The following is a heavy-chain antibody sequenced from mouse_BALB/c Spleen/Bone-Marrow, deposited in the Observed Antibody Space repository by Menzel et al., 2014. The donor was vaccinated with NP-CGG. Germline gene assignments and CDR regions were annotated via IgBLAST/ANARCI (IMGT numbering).Heavy chain of an antibody. CDR3: AGSYYGSTFDY. J-gene: IGHJ2*01. D-gene: IGHD1-1*01. CDR1: GFTFSSYY. V-gene: IGHV5-6-2*01. CDR2: TNSYGGST. Sequence: EVQLQESGGGLVKLGGSLKLSCAASGFTFSSYYMSWVRQTPEKRLELVAATNSYGGSTYYPDTVKGRFTISRDNAKNTLYLQMSSLKSEDTALYYCAGSYYGSTFDYWGQGTTLTVSS.